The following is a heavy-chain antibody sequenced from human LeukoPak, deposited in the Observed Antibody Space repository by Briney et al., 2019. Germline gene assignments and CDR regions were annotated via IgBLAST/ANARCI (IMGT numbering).Heavy chain of an antibody. CDR1: GYSFTSYW. V-gene: IGHV5-51*01. CDR3: ARHWGAAAILAEADY. CDR2: IYPGDSDT. Sequence: GESLKISCKGSGYSFTSYWIGWVRQMPGKGLEWMGIIYPGDSDTRYGPSFQGQVTISADKSISTAYLQWSSLKASDTAMYYCARHWGAAAILAEADYWGQGTLVTVSS. J-gene: IGHJ4*02. D-gene: IGHD6-13*01.